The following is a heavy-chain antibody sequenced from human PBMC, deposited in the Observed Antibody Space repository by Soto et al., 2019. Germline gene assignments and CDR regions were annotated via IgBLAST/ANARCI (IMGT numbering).Heavy chain of an antibody. Sequence: SVKVSFKASGYTFTGYYMHWVRQAPGQGLEWMGWINPNSGGTNYAQKFQGRVTMTRDTSISTAYMELSRLRSDDTAVYYCARVGYSGGTSMDVWGQGTTVTVSS. D-gene: IGHD2-21*01. CDR3: ARVGYSGGTSMDV. CDR1: GYTFTGYY. J-gene: IGHJ6*02. CDR2: INPNSGGT. V-gene: IGHV1-2*02.